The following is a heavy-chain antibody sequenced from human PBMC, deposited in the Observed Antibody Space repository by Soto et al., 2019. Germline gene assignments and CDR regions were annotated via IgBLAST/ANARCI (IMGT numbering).Heavy chain of an antibody. V-gene: IGHV4-59*08. CDR2: IYYSGST. CDR3: ARHGRQYQLLHPFDY. D-gene: IGHD2-2*02. Sequence: SETLSLTCTVSGGSISSYYWSWIRRPPGKGLEWIGYIYYSGSTNYNPSLKSRVTISVDTSKNQFSLKLSSVTAADTAVYYCARHGRQYQLLHPFDYWGQGTLVTVSS. J-gene: IGHJ4*02. CDR1: GGSISSYY.